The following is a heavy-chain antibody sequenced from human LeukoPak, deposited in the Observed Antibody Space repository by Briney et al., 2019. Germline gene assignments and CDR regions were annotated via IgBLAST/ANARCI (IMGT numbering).Heavy chain of an antibody. CDR1: GFTFSSYG. Sequence: PGGSLRLSCAASGFTFSSYGMHWVRQAPGKGLEWVAFIRYDGSNKYYADSVKGRFTISRDNSKNTLYLQMNSLRAEDTAVYYCAKKDSGSYSIYYYYMDVWGKGTTVTISS. D-gene: IGHD1-26*01. CDR2: IRYDGSNK. J-gene: IGHJ6*03. V-gene: IGHV3-30*02. CDR3: AKKDSGSYSIYYYYMDV.